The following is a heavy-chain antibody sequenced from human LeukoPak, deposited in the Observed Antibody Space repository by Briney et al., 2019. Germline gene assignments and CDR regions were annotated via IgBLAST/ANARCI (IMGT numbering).Heavy chain of an antibody. J-gene: IGHJ3*02. D-gene: IGHD3-22*01. CDR1: GGSISSYY. CDR2: IYYSGST. Sequence: SETLSLTCTVSGGSISSYYWSRIRQPPGKGLEWIGYIYYSGSTNYNPSLKSRVTISVDTSKNQFSLKLSSVTAADTAVYYCARDRLNAAFDIWGQGTMVTVSS. V-gene: IGHV4-59*01. CDR3: ARDRLNAAFDI.